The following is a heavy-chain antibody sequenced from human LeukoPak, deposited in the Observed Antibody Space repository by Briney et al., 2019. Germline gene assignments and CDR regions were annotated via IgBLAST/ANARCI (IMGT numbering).Heavy chain of an antibody. J-gene: IGHJ6*03. Sequence: GGSLRLSCAASGFTVSSNYMSWVRQAPGKGLEWVSVIYSGGSTYYADSVKGRFTTSRDNSKNTLYLQMNSLRAEDTAVYYCARDTGSYDSSGYYDYYYYYMDVWGKGTTVTVSS. D-gene: IGHD3-22*01. CDR3: ARDTGSYDSSGYYDYYYYYMDV. V-gene: IGHV3-66*02. CDR2: IYSGGST. CDR1: GFTVSSNY.